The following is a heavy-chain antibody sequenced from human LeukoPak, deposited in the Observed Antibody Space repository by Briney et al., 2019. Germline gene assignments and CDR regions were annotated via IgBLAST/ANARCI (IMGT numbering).Heavy chain of an antibody. CDR2: IHASGST. V-gene: IGHV4-61*02. D-gene: IGHD5-24*01. CDR1: GGSISSGSYY. Sequence: PSETLSLTCTVSGGSISSGSYYWSWIRQPAGKGLEWLGRIHASGSTNYNPSLKSRVTISTDTSKNQFSLKLTSVTAADTAVYYCARDVRDGYNLFDYWGQGTLVTVSS. CDR3: ARDVRDGYNLFDY. J-gene: IGHJ4*02.